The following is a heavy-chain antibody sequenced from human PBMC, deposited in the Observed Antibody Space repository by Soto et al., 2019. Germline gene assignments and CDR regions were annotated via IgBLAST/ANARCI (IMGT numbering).Heavy chain of an antibody. Sequence: GESLKISCKGSGYSFTSYWIGWVRQMPGKGLEWMGIIYPGDSDTRYSPSFQGQVTISADKSISTAYLQWSSLKASDTAMYYCARLITSQYSSSWGFDYWGQGTLVTVSS. D-gene: IGHD6-13*01. CDR2: IYPGDSDT. CDR3: ARLITSQYSSSWGFDY. J-gene: IGHJ4*02. CDR1: GYSFTSYW. V-gene: IGHV5-51*01.